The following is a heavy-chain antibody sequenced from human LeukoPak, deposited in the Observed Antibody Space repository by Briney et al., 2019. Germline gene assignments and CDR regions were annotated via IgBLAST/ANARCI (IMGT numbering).Heavy chain of an antibody. D-gene: IGHD6-13*01. CDR2: IYPGESDT. J-gene: IGHJ3*02. CDR3: ARQLAAAGRSRAFDI. Sequence: GESLKISCKGSGYSFSCYWIGWVRQMPGKGVEWMGIIYPGESDTRYSPSFQGQVPISADKSITTAYLQWSSLKASNTAMYYCARQLAAAGRSRAFDIWGQGTMVTVSS. CDR1: GYSFSCYW. V-gene: IGHV5-51*01.